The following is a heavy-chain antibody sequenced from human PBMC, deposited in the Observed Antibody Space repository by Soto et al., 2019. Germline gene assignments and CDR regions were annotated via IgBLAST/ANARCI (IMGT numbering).Heavy chain of an antibody. V-gene: IGHV3-7*01. CDR2: IWRDGSEK. D-gene: IGHD4-4*01. Sequence: GSLRLSCAAAGFTFSKYWMSWVRQAPGKGLEWLANIWRDGSEKHYVDSVKGRFTISRDNAKNSLFLQMNSLRAEDMAVYYCARGSNSFEFWGLGTLVTVSS. CDR1: GFTFSKYW. J-gene: IGHJ4*02. CDR3: ARGSNSFEF.